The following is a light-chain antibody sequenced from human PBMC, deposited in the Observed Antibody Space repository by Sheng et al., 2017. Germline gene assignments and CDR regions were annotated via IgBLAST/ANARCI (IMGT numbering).Light chain of an antibody. Sequence: TVMTQSPSTLSVSPGERATLSCRASQSVGSNVAWYQHKPGQAPRLLIYGASTGATGIPARFSGSGSGTEFTLTISSLRSEDFAVYYCQQRSNWPRTFGQGTKVEIK. CDR2: GAS. CDR1: QSVGSN. CDR3: QQRSNWPRT. J-gene: IGKJ1*01. V-gene: IGKV3-15*01.